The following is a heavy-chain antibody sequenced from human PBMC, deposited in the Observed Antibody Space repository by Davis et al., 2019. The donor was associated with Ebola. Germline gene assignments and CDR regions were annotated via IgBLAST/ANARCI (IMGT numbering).Heavy chain of an antibody. V-gene: IGHV4-34*01. CDR3: ARGSMISWFDP. CDR2: INNSGST. Sequence: GSLRLSCAVYGGSFSGYYWSWIRQPPGKGLEWIGEINNSGSTNYNPSLKSRVTISVDTSKNQFSLKLSSVTAADTAVYYCARGSMISWFDPWGQGTLVTVSS. J-gene: IGHJ5*02. CDR1: GGSFSGYY. D-gene: IGHD3-22*01.